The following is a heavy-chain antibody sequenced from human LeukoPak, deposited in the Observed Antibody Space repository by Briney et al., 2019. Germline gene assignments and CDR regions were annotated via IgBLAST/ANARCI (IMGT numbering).Heavy chain of an antibody. CDR3: ATGNLRGVSNWFDP. CDR1: GYTLTELS. D-gene: IGHD3-10*01. Sequence: ASVKVSCKVSGYTLTELSMHWVRQAPGKGLEWMGGFDPEDGETIYAQKFQGRVTMTEDTSTDTAYMELSSLRPEDTAVYYCATGNLRGVSNWFDPWGREPWSPSPQ. V-gene: IGHV1-24*01. CDR2: FDPEDGET. J-gene: IGHJ5*02.